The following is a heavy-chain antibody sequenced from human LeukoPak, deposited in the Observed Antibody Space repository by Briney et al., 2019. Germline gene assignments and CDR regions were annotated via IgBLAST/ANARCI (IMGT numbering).Heavy chain of an antibody. CDR2: IFGSGGSA. D-gene: IGHD6-19*01. J-gene: IGHJ4*02. V-gene: IGHV3-23*01. Sequence: GGSLRLSCAASGFTFNSYAMYWVRQAPGKGLEWVSGIFGSGGSAHYADSVKGRFTISRDNSKNTVYVQMDSLRVEDTAVYYCGKTTTGYSSGRYPGWPVDYWGQGTLVTVSS. CDR1: GFTFNSYA. CDR3: GKTTTGYSSGRYPGWPVDY.